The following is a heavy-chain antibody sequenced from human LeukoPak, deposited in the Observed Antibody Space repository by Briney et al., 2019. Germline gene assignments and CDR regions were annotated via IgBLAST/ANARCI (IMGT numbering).Heavy chain of an antibody. CDR2: IIPIFGTA. CDR3: ARGGVVVPELEFDY. Sequence: SVKVSCKASGGTFSSYAISWVRQAPRQGLEWMGGIIPIFGTANYAQKFQGRVTITADESTSTAYMELSSLRSEDTAVYYCARGGVVVPELEFDYWGQGTLVTVSS. J-gene: IGHJ4*02. D-gene: IGHD3-3*01. CDR1: GGTFSSYA. V-gene: IGHV1-69*01.